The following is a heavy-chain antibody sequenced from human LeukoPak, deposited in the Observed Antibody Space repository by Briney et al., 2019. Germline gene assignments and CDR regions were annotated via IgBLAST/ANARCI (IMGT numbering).Heavy chain of an antibody. CDR1: GFTFSNYW. CDR3: ARMAGGWY. Sequence: PGGSLRLSCAVSGFTFSNYWMTWVRQAPGKGLEWVANIKQDGSEKYYVDSVKGRFTISRDNAKNSLYLQMNSLGAEDTAVYYCARMAGGWYWGQGSLVTVSS. V-gene: IGHV3-7*01. CDR2: IKQDGSEK. J-gene: IGHJ4*02. D-gene: IGHD3-10*01.